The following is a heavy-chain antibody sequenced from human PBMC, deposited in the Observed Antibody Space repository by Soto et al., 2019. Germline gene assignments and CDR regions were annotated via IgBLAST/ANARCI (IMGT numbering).Heavy chain of an antibody. D-gene: IGHD3-10*01. CDR3: ARGGWTTYYSPFFDY. V-gene: IGHV2-5*02. CDR1: GFSLSTSGVG. CDR2: IYWDDDK. J-gene: IGHJ4*02. Sequence: SGPTLVNPTQTLTLTCTFSGFSLSTSGVGAGWIRQPPGKALEWLALIYWDDDKRYSPSLKSRLTITKDTSKNQVVLTLTKLDTVDTATYYCARGGWTTYYSPFFDYWGQGTLVTVSS.